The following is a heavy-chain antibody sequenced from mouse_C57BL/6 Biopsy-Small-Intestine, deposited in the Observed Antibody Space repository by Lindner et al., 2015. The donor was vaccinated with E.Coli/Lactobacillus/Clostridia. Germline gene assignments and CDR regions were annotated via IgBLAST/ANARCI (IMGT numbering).Heavy chain of an antibody. V-gene: IGHV1-18*01. CDR3: ARRAYYGSSYGYFDV. CDR1: GYTFTDYN. D-gene: IGHD1-1*01. J-gene: IGHJ1*03. CDR2: INPNNGGT. Sequence: QESGPELVKPGASVKIPCKASGYTFTDYNMDWVKQSHGKSLEWIGDINPNNGGTIYNQKFKGKATLTVDKSSSTAYMELRSLTSEDTAVYYCARRAYYGSSYGYFDVWGTGTTVTVSS.